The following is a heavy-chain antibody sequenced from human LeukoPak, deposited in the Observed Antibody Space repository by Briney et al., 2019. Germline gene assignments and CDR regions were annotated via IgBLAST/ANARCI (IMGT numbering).Heavy chain of an antibody. D-gene: IGHD3-10*01. Sequence: PGGSLRLSCAASGFTFSSYAMSWVRQAPGKGLEWVSFTSGSSSYKYYADSVKGRFTISRDNAKNSLYLQMNSLRVEDTAVYYCARDGGPDDYGSGSYTPDYWGQGTLVTVSS. CDR1: GFTFSSYA. V-gene: IGHV3-21*01. CDR3: ARDGGPDDYGSGSYTPDY. J-gene: IGHJ4*02. CDR2: TSGSSSYK.